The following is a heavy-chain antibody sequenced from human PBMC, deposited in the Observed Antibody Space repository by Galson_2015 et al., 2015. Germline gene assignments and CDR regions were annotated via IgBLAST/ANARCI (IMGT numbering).Heavy chain of an antibody. V-gene: IGHV3-30-3*01. CDR1: GFTFSAYA. CDR3: ARDPQDNSGWSCYFDY. J-gene: IGHJ4*02. CDR2: ISYDGSKK. Sequence: SLRLSCAASGFTFSAYAMHWVRQAPGKGLEWVAVISYDGSKKYYADSVKGRFTISRGNSKNTLYLQMNSLRAEDTAVYYCARDPQDNSGWSCYFDYWGQGTLVTVSS. D-gene: IGHD6-19*01.